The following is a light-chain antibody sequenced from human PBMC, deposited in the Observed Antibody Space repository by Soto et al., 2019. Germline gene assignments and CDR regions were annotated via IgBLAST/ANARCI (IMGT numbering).Light chain of an antibody. J-gene: IGKJ2*03. CDR3: QQYGSPPYS. CDR1: QSVKNNY. Sequence: EIVLTQSPGTLSLSPGERVTLSCRASQSVKNNYVAWYQQKPGQAPKRLIYGASSGAPGIPARFSGSGSGTDFTLTITRVVPEALPQYYCQQYGSPPYSFGRGTKLLI. CDR2: GAS. V-gene: IGKV3-20*01.